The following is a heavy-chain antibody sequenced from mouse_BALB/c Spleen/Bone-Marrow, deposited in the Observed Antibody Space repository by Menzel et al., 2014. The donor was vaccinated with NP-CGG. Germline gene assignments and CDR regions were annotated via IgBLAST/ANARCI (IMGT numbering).Heavy chain of an antibody. CDR1: RFDFSRYW. V-gene: IGHV4-1*02. CDR2: INPGSRTI. J-gene: IGHJ2*01. CDR3: ARPDYYGYLNY. D-gene: IGHD1-1*01. Sequence: EVKLVESGGGLVQPGGSLKLSCAASRFDFSRYWMSWVRQAPGKGLEWIGEINPGSRTINYSPSLKDKFIISRDNAKNTLYLRLNKVRSEDTALYYCARPDYYGYLNYWGQGTTLTVSS.